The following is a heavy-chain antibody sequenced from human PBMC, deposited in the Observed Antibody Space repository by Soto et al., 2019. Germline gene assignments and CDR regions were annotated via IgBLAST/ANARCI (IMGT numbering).Heavy chain of an antibody. V-gene: IGHV3-23*01. D-gene: IGHD3-22*01. CDR1: GFTFSSYA. CDR2: ISGSGGNT. CDR3: ARGLGSYDGSAFYYPKGDFDY. J-gene: IGHJ4*02. Sequence: EVQLLESGGGLVQPGGSLRLSCAASGFTFSSYAMSWVRQAPGKGLEWVSAISGSGGNTYYADSVKGRFTISRDNSRNTLYLQMNSLRAEDTAIYYCARGLGSYDGSAFYYPKGDFDYWGQGTLVTVSS.